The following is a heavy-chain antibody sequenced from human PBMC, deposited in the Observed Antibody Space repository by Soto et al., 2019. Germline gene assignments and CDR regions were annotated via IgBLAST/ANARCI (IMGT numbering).Heavy chain of an antibody. CDR1: GGSINSYW. D-gene: IGHD3-10*01. CDR2: VYSTGTT. Sequence: SETLSLTCSVSGGSINSYWWSWIRQPAGKGLEWIGRVYSTGTTDYNPSLNSRATMSVETSKNQFSLKLTSVTAADTAVHYCARDIGSYAYGGGYCGQRIQVTVSS. CDR3: ARDIGSYAYGGGY. V-gene: IGHV4-4*07. J-gene: IGHJ4*02.